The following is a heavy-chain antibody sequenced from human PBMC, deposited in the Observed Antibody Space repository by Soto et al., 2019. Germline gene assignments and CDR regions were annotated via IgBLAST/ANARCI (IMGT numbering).Heavy chain of an antibody. Sequence: GGSLRLSCAASGFTFSGYGMHWVRQAPGKGLEWVAVISYDGSNKYYADSVKGRFTISRDNSKNTLYLQMNSLRAEDTAVYYCAKIGEDSSGYPYYYYGMDVWGQGTTVTVSS. J-gene: IGHJ6*02. CDR3: AKIGEDSSGYPYYYYGMDV. D-gene: IGHD3-22*01. CDR2: ISYDGSNK. V-gene: IGHV3-30*18. CDR1: GFTFSGYG.